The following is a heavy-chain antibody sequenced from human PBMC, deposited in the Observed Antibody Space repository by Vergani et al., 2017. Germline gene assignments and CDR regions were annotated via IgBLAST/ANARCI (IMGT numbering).Heavy chain of an antibody. CDR2: IYYSGST. CDR3: ATSYSSSDPFDY. CDR1: GGSISSGGYY. Sequence: QLQLQESGPGLVKPSQTLSLTCTVSGGSISSGGYYWSWIRQHPGKGLEWIGYIYYSGSTYYNPSLKSRVTIAVDTSKNQFSLKLSSVTAADTAVYYCATSYSSSDPFDYWGQGTLVTVSS. D-gene: IGHD6-6*01. J-gene: IGHJ4*02. V-gene: IGHV4-31*03.